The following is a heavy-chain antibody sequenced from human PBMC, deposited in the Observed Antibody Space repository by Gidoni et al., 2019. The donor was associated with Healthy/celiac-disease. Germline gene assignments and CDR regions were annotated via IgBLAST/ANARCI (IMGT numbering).Heavy chain of an antibody. J-gene: IGHJ5*02. D-gene: IGHD2-2*01. CDR2: IYYSGST. CDR3: ASLCSSTSCYPSIRVGWFDP. CDR1: GGSISSSRYY. V-gene: IGHV4-39*01. Sequence: QLQLQESGPGLVKPSETLSLTCTVSGGSISSSRYYWGWIRQPPGKGLEWMGSIYYSGSTYYNPALKSRVTISVDTSKNQFSLKLSSVTAADTAVYYCASLCSSTSCYPSIRVGWFDPWGQGTLVTVSS.